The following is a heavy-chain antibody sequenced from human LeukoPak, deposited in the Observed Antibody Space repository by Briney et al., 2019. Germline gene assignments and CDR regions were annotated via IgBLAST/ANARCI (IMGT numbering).Heavy chain of an antibody. CDR3: ARETIFGVVTPPYYGMDV. Sequence: ASVKVSCKASGGTFSSYAISWVRQAPGQGLEWMGGIIPIFGTANYAQKFQGRVTITADESTSTAYMELSSLRSEDTAVYYCARETIFGVVTPPYYGMDVWGRGTTVTVSS. J-gene: IGHJ6*02. CDR1: GGTFSSYA. CDR2: IIPIFGTA. V-gene: IGHV1-69*13. D-gene: IGHD3-3*01.